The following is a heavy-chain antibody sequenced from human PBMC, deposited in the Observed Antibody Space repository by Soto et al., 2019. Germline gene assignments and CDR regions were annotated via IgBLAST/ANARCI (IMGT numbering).Heavy chain of an antibody. Sequence: PGGSLRLSCAASGFTFSSYAMSWVRQAPGKGLEWVSAISGSGGSTYYADSVKGRFTISRDNSKNTLYLQMNSLRAEDTAVYYCAKDQGYQLLFGWFDPWGQGTLVTVSS. CDR2: ISGSGGST. D-gene: IGHD2-2*01. CDR1: GFTFSSYA. CDR3: AKDQGYQLLFGWFDP. V-gene: IGHV3-23*01. J-gene: IGHJ5*02.